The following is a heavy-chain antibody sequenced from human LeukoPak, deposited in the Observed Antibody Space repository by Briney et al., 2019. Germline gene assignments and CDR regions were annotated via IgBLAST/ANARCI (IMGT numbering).Heavy chain of an antibody. CDR3: GRDRMAVVVVAARPRSSRVDV. CDR1: GYTFTGYY. CDR2: INPNSGGT. J-gene: IGHJ6*02. Sequence: ASVKVSCKASGYTFTGYYMHWVRQAPGQGLEWMGWINPNSGGTNYAQKFQGRVTMTRDTSISTAYMELSRLRSDDTAVYYCGRDRMAVVVVAARPRSSRVDVWGQGTTVTVSS. D-gene: IGHD2-15*01. V-gene: IGHV1-2*02.